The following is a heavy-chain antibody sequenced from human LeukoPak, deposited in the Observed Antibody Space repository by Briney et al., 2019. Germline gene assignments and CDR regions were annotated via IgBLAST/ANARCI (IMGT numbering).Heavy chain of an antibody. J-gene: IGHJ4*02. CDR3: ARDGVTCGTSCYDY. V-gene: IGHV1-3*01. CDR1: GYIFTNYA. Sequence: ASVKVSCKASGYIFTNYAMHWVRRAPGQRLEWMGWINAGNGHTKYSQKFQGRVTIARDTSANTAYMELRSLRSDDTAAYYCARDGVTCGTSCYDYWGQGTLVTVSS. CDR2: INAGNGHT. D-gene: IGHD2-2*01.